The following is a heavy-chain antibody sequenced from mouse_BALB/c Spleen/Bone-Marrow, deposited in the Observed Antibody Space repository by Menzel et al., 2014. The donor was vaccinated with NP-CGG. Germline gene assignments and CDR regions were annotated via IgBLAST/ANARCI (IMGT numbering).Heavy chain of an antibody. D-gene: IGHD1-1*01. CDR1: GFDFSRYW. CDR3: ARHNCYRNLVD. V-gene: IGHV4-1*02. J-gene: IGHJ1*01. CDR2: INPDSSTT. Sequence: DVKLQESGGGLVQPGGSLKLSCAASGFDFSRYWMSWVRQAPGKGLEWIGEINPDSSTTNYTPSLKDKFIISRDNSKNTLFQQMSQVRAEDTALYCGARHNCYRNLVDWGAGTTVTVSS.